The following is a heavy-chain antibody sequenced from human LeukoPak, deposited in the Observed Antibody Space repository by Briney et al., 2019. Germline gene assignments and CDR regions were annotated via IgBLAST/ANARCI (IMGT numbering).Heavy chain of an antibody. J-gene: IGHJ4*02. CDR3: ARRRYCSSTSCYLSSFASFDY. CDR2: INHSGST. V-gene: IGHV4-34*01. D-gene: IGHD2-2*01. CDR1: GGSFSGYY. Sequence: PSETLSLTCAVYGGSFSGYYWSWIRQPPGKGLEWIGEINHSGSTNYNPSLKSRVTISVDTSKNQFSLKLSSVTAADTVVYYCARRRYCSSTSCYLSSFASFDYWGQGTLVTVSS.